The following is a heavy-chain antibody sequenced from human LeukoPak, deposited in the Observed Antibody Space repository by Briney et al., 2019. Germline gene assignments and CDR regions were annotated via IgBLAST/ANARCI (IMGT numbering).Heavy chain of an antibody. CDR1: GFTLGRYW. J-gene: IGHJ4*02. CDR3: GKTTVGYSSGQKPAWPVDF. Sequence: GGSLRLSCAASGFTLGRYWMHWFRQAPGTGLVWVARSNSDGKITDYAASVKGRFTISRDNRRNPLYLQINSLTDDDTAVYYCGKTTVGYSSGQKPAWPVDFWGQGTLVTVSS. CDR2: SNSDGKIT. D-gene: IGHD5-18*01. V-gene: IGHV3-74*01.